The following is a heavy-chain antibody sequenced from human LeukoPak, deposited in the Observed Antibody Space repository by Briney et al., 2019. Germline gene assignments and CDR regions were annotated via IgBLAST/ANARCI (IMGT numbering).Heavy chain of an antibody. J-gene: IGHJ1*01. V-gene: IGHV3-23*01. CDR1: GFTFSNYA. CDR2: ISGSGGST. D-gene: IGHD6-13*01. Sequence: GGSLRLSCAASGFTFSNYAMSWVRQALGKGLEWVSGISGSGGSTFYADSVKGRFSISRDSSKNTLYLQMNSLRAEDTAVYYCAKEGSSWYPEYFQHWGQGTLVTVSS. CDR3: AKEGSSWYPEYFQH.